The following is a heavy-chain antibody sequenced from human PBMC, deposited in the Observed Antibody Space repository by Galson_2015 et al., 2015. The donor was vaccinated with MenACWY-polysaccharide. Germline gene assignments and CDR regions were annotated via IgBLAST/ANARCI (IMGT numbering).Heavy chain of an antibody. J-gene: IGHJ5*02. CDR2: INTDGSQK. V-gene: IGHV3-7*01. D-gene: IGHD7-27*01. Sequence: SLRLSCAASRFTFSNLWMSWVRQAPGKGLEWVALINTDGSQKRYMDSVKGRFAISRDNAKNSLYLQMDSLRVEDTAVYYCSKGPNWETSFGPWGQGTLVTVSS. CDR1: RFTFSNLW. CDR3: SKGPNWETSFGP.